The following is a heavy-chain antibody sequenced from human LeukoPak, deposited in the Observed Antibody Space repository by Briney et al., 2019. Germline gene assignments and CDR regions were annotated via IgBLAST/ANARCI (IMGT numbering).Heavy chain of an antibody. J-gene: IGHJ5*02. D-gene: IGHD6-6*01. Sequence: GGSLRLSCAASRFTFSNYWMHWVRQAPGKGLEWVSSISGSSSYIYYADSMKGRFTISRDNGKNSLYLQMNSLRAEDTAVYFCARGSSNVAARNNWFDPWGQGTLVTVSS. CDR2: ISGSSSYI. CDR1: RFTFSNYW. V-gene: IGHV3-21*01. CDR3: ARGSSNVAARNNWFDP.